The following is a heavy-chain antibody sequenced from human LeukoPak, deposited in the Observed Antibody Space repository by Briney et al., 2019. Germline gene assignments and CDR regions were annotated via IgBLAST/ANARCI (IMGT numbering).Heavy chain of an antibody. D-gene: IGHD5-12*01. CDR1: GGSISIGGYS. Sequence: SQTLSLTCAVSGGSISIGGYSWSWIRQPPGKGLEWIGYIYHSGSTYYNPSLKSRVTISVDRSKNQFSLKLSSVTAADTAVYYCARAGDSGYDTYFDYWGQGTLVTVSS. CDR3: ARAGDSGYDTYFDY. J-gene: IGHJ4*02. V-gene: IGHV4-30-2*01. CDR2: IYHSGST.